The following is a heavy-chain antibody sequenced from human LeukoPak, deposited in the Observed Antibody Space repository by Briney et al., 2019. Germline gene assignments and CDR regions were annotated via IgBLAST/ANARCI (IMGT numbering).Heavy chain of an antibody. CDR1: GFTFSRYW. J-gene: IGHJ4*02. Sequence: GGSLRLSCAASGFTFSRYWMSWVRQAPGKGLEWVANIKQDGSEKYYVDSVKGRFTISRDNAKNSLYLQMNSLRAEDTAVYYCARDFLDYFDYWGQGTLVTVSS. V-gene: IGHV3-7*01. CDR3: ARDFLDYFDY. CDR2: IKQDGSEK.